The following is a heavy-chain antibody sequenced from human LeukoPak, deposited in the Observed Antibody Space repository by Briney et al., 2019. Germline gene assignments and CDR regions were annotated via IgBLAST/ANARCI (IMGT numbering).Heavy chain of an antibody. V-gene: IGHV1-18*01. CDR3: ARESSDYGAGWFDP. CDR1: GYTFTSYG. Sequence: ASVKVPCKASGYTFTSYGISWVRQAPGQGLEWMGWISAYNGNTNYAQKLQGRVTMTTDTSTSTAYMELRSLRSDDTAVYYCARESSDYGAGWFDPWGQGTLVTVSS. J-gene: IGHJ5*02. CDR2: ISAYNGNT. D-gene: IGHD4-17*01.